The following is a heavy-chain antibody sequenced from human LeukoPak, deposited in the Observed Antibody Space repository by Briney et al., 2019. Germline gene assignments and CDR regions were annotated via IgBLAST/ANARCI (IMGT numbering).Heavy chain of an antibody. D-gene: IGHD3-22*01. V-gene: IGHV4-34*01. Sequence: RPSETLSLTCTVSGGSISSYYWSWIRQPPGKGLEWIGEVNHSGSTNYNPSLKSRVTISVDTSKNQFSLKLSSVTAADTAVYYCARRWGYYDSSGYYFPGEVDYWGQGTLVTVSS. J-gene: IGHJ4*02. CDR2: VNHSGST. CDR3: ARRWGYYDSSGYYFPGEVDY. CDR1: GGSISSYY.